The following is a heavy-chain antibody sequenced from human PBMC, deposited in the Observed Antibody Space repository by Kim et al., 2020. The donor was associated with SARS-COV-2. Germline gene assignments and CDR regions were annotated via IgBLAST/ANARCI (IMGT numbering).Heavy chain of an antibody. D-gene: IGHD3-16*01. Sequence: GGSLRLSCAASGFTFSDYYMSWIRQAPGKGLEWVSYISSSSSYTNYADSVKGRFTISRDNAKNSLYLQMNSLRAEDTAVYYCARAGYDYVWGSYRDYYYYYDMDVWGQGTTVTVSS. V-gene: IGHV3-11*03. CDR3: ARAGYDYVWGSYRDYYYYYDMDV. CDR2: ISSSSSYT. J-gene: IGHJ6*02. CDR1: GFTFSDYY.